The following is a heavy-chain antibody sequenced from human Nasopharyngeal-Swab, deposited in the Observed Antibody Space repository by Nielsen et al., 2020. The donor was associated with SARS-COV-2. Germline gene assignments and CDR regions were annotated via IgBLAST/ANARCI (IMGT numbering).Heavy chain of an antibody. J-gene: IGHJ4*02. D-gene: IGHD6-13*01. CDR3: ARDRGGRYSSSWYEDGFDY. Sequence: GGSLRLSCAASGFTFSSYWMHWVRQAPGKGLVWVSRINSDGSSTSYADSVKGRFAISRDNAKNTLYLQMNSLRAEDTAVYYCARDRGGRYSSSWYEDGFDYWGQGTLVTVSS. CDR2: INSDGSST. CDR1: GFTFSSYW. V-gene: IGHV3-74*01.